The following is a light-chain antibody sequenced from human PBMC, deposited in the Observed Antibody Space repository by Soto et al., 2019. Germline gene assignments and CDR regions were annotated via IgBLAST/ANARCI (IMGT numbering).Light chain of an antibody. CDR3: QQYKNWPPLT. CDR2: GAF. V-gene: IGKV3-15*01. CDR1: QSVSYN. Sequence: EIVMTQSPATLSVSPGETATLSCRASQSVSYNLAWYQQKPGQGPRLLIYGAFTRATGIPARFSGSGPGTAFPLPISSLQSEEFAVYYCQQYKNWPPLTFGGGTKVEI. J-gene: IGKJ4*01.